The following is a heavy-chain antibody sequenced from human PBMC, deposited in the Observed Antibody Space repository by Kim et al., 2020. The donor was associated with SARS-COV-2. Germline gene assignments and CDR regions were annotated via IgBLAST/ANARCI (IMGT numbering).Heavy chain of an antibody. Sequence: TYHPSRKSRVTISVDTAKNQFSLKMSSVTAADTAVYYCARFGYSGYGLDYWGQGTLVTVSS. V-gene: IGHV4-34*01. CDR3: ARFGYSGYGLDY. D-gene: IGHD5-12*01. J-gene: IGHJ4*02.